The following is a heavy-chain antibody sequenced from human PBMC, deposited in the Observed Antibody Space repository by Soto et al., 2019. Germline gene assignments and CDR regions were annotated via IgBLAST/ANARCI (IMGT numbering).Heavy chain of an antibody. J-gene: IGHJ4*02. D-gene: IGHD3-22*01. CDR1: GFTFMSYT. CDR3: ARGSFFYETSGYYPPDY. CDR2: ISSSSSYM. V-gene: IGHV3-21*01. Sequence: GSLRLSCAASGFTFMSYTMNWVRQAPGTGLEWVASISSSSSYMEYADSLKGRFTISRDNAKNSVHLQMRSLRAEDTAVYYCARGSFFYETSGYYPPDYWGQGTLVTVSS.